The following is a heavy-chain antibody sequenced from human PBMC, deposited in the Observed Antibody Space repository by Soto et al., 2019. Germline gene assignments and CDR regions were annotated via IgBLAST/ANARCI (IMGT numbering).Heavy chain of an antibody. CDR2: IKQDGSEK. CDR1: GFTCSSYW. CDR3: AKGYSCGWSEGYLDY. J-gene: IGHJ4*02. V-gene: IGHV3-7*03. Sequence: GRSLRLSCAASGFTCSSYWMSWVRQAPGKGLEWVANIKQDGSEKYYVDSVKGRFTISRDNSKNTLYLQMNSLGAEDTAVYYCAKGYSCGWSEGYLDYWGQGTPVTVSS. D-gene: IGHD6-19*01.